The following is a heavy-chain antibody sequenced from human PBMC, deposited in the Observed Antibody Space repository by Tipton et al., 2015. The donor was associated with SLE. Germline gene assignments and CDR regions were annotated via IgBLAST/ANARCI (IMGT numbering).Heavy chain of an antibody. J-gene: IGHJ6*03. Sequence: TLSLTCAVYGGSFSGYYWSWIRQPPGKGPEWIGEINHSGSTNYNPSLKSRVTISVDTSKNQFSLKLSSVTAADTAVYYCARGEVGATTNYYYYYMDVWGKGTTVTVSS. CDR1: GGSFSGYY. V-gene: IGHV4-34*01. D-gene: IGHD1-26*01. CDR2: INHSGST. CDR3: ARGEVGATTNYYYYYMDV.